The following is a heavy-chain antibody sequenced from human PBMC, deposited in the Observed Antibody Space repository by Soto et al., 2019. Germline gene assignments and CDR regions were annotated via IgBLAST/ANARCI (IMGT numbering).Heavy chain of an antibody. D-gene: IGHD4-4*01. CDR1: GFIFATHT. Sequence: VQLVESGGGLVKPGGSLRLSCAASGFIFATHTINWVRQAPGKGLEWVSSITGSGIYTRYADSVKGRFTISRDNAKASLYLQMNSLGAEDTAVYYCVNEGFSNYNEYFDYWGQGTLVTVSS. CDR2: ITGSGIYT. J-gene: IGHJ4*02. CDR3: VNEGFSNYNEYFDY. V-gene: IGHV3-21*02.